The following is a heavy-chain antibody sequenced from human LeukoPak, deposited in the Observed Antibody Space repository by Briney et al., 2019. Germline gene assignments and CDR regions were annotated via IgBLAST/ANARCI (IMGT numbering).Heavy chain of an antibody. J-gene: IGHJ5*01. D-gene: IGHD6-13*01. CDR2: MNPNSGNT. CDR3: ARGFLAAAGTSNWFDP. V-gene: IGHV1-8*02. CDR1: GYTFTSYG. Sequence: ASVKVSCKASGYTFTSYGISWVRQAPGQGLEWMGWMNPNSGNTGYAQKFQGRVTMTRNTSISTAYMELSSLRSEDTAVYYCARGFLAAAGTSNWFDPWGQGTLVTVSS.